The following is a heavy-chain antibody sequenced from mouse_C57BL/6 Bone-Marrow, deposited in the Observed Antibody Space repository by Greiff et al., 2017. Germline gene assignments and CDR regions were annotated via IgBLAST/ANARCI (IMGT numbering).Heavy chain of an antibody. V-gene: IGHV1-42*01. CDR1: GYSFTGYY. D-gene: IGHD1-1*01. J-gene: IGHJ1*03. CDR2: INPSTGGT. Sequence: EVQLQQSGPELVKPGASVKISCKASGYSFTGYYMNWVKQSPEKSLEWIGEINPSTGGTTYNQKFKAKATLTVDKSSSTAYMQPKSLTSEDSAVYYGARAPSYYYGSSWYFDVWGTGTTVTVSS. CDR3: ARAPSYYYGSSWYFDV.